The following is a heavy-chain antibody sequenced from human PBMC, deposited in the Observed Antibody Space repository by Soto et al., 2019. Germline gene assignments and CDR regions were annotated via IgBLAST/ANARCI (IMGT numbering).Heavy chain of an antibody. J-gene: IGHJ4*02. CDR2: VNPNNGDT. CDR3: AKVSRKGSARDFDY. CDR1: GYTFSNYD. D-gene: IGHD3-10*01. V-gene: IGHV1-8*01. Sequence: QVQLVQSGAELKKPGASVTVSCKASGYTFSNYDMNWVRQATGQGPEWIGWVNPNNGDTGYAQKFQGRVTLTTDISTTTAYMELTSLRSEDTAIYYCAKVSRKGSARDFDYWGQGTLITVSS.